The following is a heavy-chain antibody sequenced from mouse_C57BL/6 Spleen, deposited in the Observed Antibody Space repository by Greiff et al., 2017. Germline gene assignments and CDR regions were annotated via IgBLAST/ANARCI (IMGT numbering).Heavy chain of an antibody. CDR1: GYTFTDYE. J-gene: IGHJ2*01. CDR3: TRGGGLGPNCFDY. Sequence: VQLQQSGAELVRPGASVTLSCKASGYTFTDYEMHWVKQTPVHGLEWIGAIDPETGGTAYNQKFKGKAILTADKSSSTAYMELRSLTSEDSAVYYCTRGGGLGPNCFDYWGQGTTLTVSA. CDR2: IDPETGGT. D-gene: IGHD4-1*01. V-gene: IGHV1-15*01.